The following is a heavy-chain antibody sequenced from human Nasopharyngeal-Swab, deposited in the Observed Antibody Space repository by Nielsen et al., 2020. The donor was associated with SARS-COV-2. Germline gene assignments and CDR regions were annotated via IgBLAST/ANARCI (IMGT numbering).Heavy chain of an antibody. CDR1: GYSFTTYW. Sequence: GESLKISCKGSGYSFTTYWIGWVRPMPGKGLEWMGIIYPGDSNTRYSPSFQGQVTIPVDKYSSTAYLQWSSLKASDTAIYYCARPMRPMGHYYFGMDVWGQGTTVTVSS. CDR2: IYPGDSNT. CDR3: ARPMRPMGHYYFGMDV. J-gene: IGHJ6*02. D-gene: IGHD1-26*01. V-gene: IGHV5-51*01.